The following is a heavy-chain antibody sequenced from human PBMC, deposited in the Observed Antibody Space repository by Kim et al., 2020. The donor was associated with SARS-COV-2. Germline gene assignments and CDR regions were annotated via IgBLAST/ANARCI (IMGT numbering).Heavy chain of an antibody. Sequence: ASVKVSCKASGYTLTELSMHWVRQAPGKGLEWMGGFDPEGGETIYAQKFQGRVTMTEDTSTDTAYMELSSLRSEDTAVYYCATGGRGITQDYYYYGMDVWGHGTTVTVSS. V-gene: IGHV1-24*01. CDR3: ATGGRGITQDYYYYGMDV. CDR1: GYTLTELS. D-gene: IGHD3-10*01. J-gene: IGHJ6*02. CDR2: FDPEGGET.